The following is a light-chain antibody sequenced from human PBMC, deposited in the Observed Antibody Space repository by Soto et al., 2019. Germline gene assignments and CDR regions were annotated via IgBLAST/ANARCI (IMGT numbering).Light chain of an antibody. V-gene: IGLV2-14*01. J-gene: IGLJ1*01. CDR2: EVN. CDR3: SSYTKSTFYV. CDR1: SSDIGNYNY. Sequence: QTVVTQPASVSGSPGQSITISCTGTSSDIGNYNYVSWYQQHPDKAPKLIIYEVNYRPSGVSNRFSGSKSGNTASLTVSGLQADDEADYFCSSYTKSTFYVFGTGTKVTVL.